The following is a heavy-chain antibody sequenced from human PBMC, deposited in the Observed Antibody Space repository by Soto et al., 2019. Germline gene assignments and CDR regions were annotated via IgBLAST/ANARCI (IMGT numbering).Heavy chain of an antibody. V-gene: IGHV4-4*02. CDR3: ARRIALSGAAGAPGD. CDR1: RGSVSSNNW. D-gene: IGHD6-19*01. J-gene: IGHJ4*02. Sequence: QVQLQESGPGLVKPSGTLSLTCGVSRGSVSSNNWWTWVRQPPGKGLEWIGEIYQTGTTNYNPSLQSRVTISLATSNNHFSLKLNSVTAADTAVYYCARRIALSGAAGAPGDWGQGTLVIVSS. CDR2: IYQTGTT.